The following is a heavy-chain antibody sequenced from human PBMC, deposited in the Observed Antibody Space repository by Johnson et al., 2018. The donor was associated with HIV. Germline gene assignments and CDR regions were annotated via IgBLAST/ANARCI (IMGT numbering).Heavy chain of an antibody. J-gene: IGHJ3*02. V-gene: IGHV3-9*01. D-gene: IGHD3-10*01. CDR2: ISWNSGSV. CDR3: AREGILGFGELFVGMGI. Sequence: VQLVESGGGLVQPDRSLRLSCAASGFTFDNYAMHWVRQAPGKGLEWVSSISWNSGSVRYADAVKGRFPISRDNAKNSLYLQMNSLRAEDRAVYYCAREGILGFGELFVGMGIWGQGTMVTVSS. CDR1: GFTFDNYA.